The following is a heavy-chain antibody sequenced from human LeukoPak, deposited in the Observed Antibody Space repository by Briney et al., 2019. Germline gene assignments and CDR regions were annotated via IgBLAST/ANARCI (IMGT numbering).Heavy chain of an antibody. CDR3: ARAKDIVVVPAAIPENWFDP. Sequence: SVKVSCKASGGTFSSYAISWVRQAPGQGLEWMGGIIPIFGTANYAQKFQGRVTITADESTRTAYMELSSLRSEDTAVYYCARAKDIVVVPAAIPENWFDPWGQGTLVTVSS. J-gene: IGHJ5*02. CDR1: GGTFSSYA. V-gene: IGHV1-69*13. CDR2: IIPIFGTA. D-gene: IGHD2-2*02.